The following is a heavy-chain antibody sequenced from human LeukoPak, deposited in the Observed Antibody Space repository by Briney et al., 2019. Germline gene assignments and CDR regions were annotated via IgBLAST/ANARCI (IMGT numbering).Heavy chain of an antibody. D-gene: IGHD3-3*01. J-gene: IGHJ4*02. Sequence: GGSLRLSCAASGFTFGNFWMSWVRQAPGKGLEWVANIKQDGSEKYYVDSVKGRFTISRDNANNSLYLQMNSLRAEDTAVYYCAKGFTIFGPFDYWGQGTLVTVSS. V-gene: IGHV3-7*03. CDR3: AKGFTIFGPFDY. CDR2: IKQDGSEK. CDR1: GFTFGNFW.